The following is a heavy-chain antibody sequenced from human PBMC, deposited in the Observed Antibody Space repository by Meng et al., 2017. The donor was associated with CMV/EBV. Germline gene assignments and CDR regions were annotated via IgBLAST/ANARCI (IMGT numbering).Heavy chain of an antibody. CDR2: INHSGST. CDR3: ASSLTYPDY. CDR1: GVSFSCHY. Sequence: LHPCGARLLQHSETLPLTCAVYGVSFSCHYWSWIRQSPGKGLEWIAEINHSGSTTYNPSLKSRVTISVDTSKNQFSLQLSSVTAADTAVYYCASSLTYPDYWGQGTLVTVSS. D-gene: IGHD2-15*01. J-gene: IGHJ4*02. V-gene: IGHV4-34*01.